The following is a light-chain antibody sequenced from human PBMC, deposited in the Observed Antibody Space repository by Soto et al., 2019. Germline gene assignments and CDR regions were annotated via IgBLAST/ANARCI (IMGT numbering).Light chain of an antibody. CDR2: RNN. CDR3: AAWDDSLSGLV. Sequence: QSVLTQPPLASGTPGQRVTISCSGSSSNIGSNYVYWYQQLPGTAPKLLIYRNNQRPSGVPDRFSGSKSGTSASLAISGLRSEDEADYYCAAWDDSLSGLVFGGGTKLTV. V-gene: IGLV1-47*01. CDR1: SSNIGSNY. J-gene: IGLJ2*01.